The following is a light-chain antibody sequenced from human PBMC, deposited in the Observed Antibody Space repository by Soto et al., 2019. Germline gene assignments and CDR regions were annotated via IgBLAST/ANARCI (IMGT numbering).Light chain of an antibody. J-gene: IGKJ4*01. CDR1: QRVSSY. V-gene: IGKV3-11*01. CDR2: DAS. CDR3: QQRSNWT. Sequence: EIVLTQSPATLSLSPGERATLSCRASQRVSSYLAWYQQKPGQAPGLLIYDASNRATGIPARFSGSGSGTDFTLTISSLEPEDFAVYYCQQRSNWTFGGGTKVEIK.